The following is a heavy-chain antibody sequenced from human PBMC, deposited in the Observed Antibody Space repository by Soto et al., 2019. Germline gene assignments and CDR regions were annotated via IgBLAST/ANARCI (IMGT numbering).Heavy chain of an antibody. V-gene: IGHV4-31*03. J-gene: IGHJ4*02. Sequence: SETLSLTCTVSGGSISSGGYYWSWIRQHPGKGLEWIGYIYYIGSTYYNPSLKSRVTISVDTPKNQFSLKLSSVTAADTAVYYCARDCSSTSCYDYWGQGTLVTVSS. CDR2: IYYIGST. CDR1: GGSISSGGYY. D-gene: IGHD2-2*01. CDR3: ARDCSSTSCYDY.